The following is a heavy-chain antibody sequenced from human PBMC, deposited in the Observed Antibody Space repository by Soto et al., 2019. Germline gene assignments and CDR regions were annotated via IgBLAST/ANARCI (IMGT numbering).Heavy chain of an antibody. CDR2: INQDGGVT. D-gene: IGHD6-19*01. V-gene: IGHV3-7*03. CDR3: ARYYRGSGRYFFDY. Sequence: GGSLRLSCAASGFTFGLYWMGWIRQAPGKGLEWVANINQDGGVTYYVDSVEGRFTISRDNTKDSLYLQMNSLRGEDTAIYYCARYYRGSGRYFFDYWGQGTPVTVSS. J-gene: IGHJ4*02. CDR1: GFTFGLYW.